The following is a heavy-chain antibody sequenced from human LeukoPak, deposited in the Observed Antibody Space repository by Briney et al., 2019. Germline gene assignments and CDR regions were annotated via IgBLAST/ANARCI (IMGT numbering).Heavy chain of an antibody. J-gene: IGHJ4*02. CDR2: IIPIFGTA. CDR1: GGTFSSYA. V-gene: IGHV1-69*05. Sequence: SVKVSCKASGGTFSSYAISSVRQAPGQGLEWMGGIIPIFGTANYAQKFQGRVTITTDESTSTAYMELSSLRSEDTAVYYCARAGGYDSSGYYDYWGQGTLVTVSS. D-gene: IGHD3-22*01. CDR3: ARAGGYDSSGYYDY.